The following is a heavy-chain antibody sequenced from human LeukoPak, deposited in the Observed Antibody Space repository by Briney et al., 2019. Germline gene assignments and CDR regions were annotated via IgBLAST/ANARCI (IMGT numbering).Heavy chain of an antibody. J-gene: IGHJ5*02. CDR2: VYTSGST. V-gene: IGHV4-4*07. Sequence: SETLSLTCTVSGGSITTYYWSWIRQPARKGLEWIGHVYTSGSTKYNPSLKSRVTMSVDTSKNQFSLKLRSVTAADTAVYYCARDERDYDFWSGSNQYGGFDPWGQGTLVTVSS. CDR1: GGSITTYY. CDR3: ARDERDYDFWSGSNQYGGFDP. D-gene: IGHD3-3*01.